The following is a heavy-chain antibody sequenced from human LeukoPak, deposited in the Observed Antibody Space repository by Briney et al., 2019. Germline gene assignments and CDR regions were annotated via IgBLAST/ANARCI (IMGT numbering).Heavy chain of an antibody. CDR2: INHSENT. V-gene: IGHV4-34*01. J-gene: IGHJ4*02. CDR3: ARAHGSGSSVNLMDY. CDR1: GGSFSGYY. D-gene: IGHD3-10*01. Sequence: SETLSLTCAVYGGSFSGYYWSWIRQPPGKGLERIGEINHSENTSDNPSLKSRVTISVDTSKNQFSLKLSSVTAADTGVYYCARAHGSGSSVNLMDYWGQGTQVTVSS.